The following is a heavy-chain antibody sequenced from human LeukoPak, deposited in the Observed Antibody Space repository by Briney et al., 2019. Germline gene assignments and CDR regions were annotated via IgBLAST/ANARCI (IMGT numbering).Heavy chain of an antibody. V-gene: IGHV3-53*01. CDR1: GFTVSVNY. J-gene: IGHJ4*02. Sequence: PGGSLRLSCAASGFTVSVNYMGWVRQAPGKGLEWVSVIYSGGSTYYADSVKGRFTISRDNSKNTVYLQMSSLRAEDTAVYYCARDGSYARSFDYWGQGTLVTVSS. CDR2: IYSGGST. D-gene: IGHD2-2*01. CDR3: ARDGSYARSFDY.